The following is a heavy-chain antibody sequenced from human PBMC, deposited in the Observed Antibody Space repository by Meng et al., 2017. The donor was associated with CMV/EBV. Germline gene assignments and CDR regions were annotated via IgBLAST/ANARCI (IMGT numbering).Heavy chain of an antibody. D-gene: IGHD1-26*01. Sequence: GGSLRLSCAASGFTFSSYWMHWVRQAPGKGLVWVSRINRNGSSTDYADSVKGRFTISRDNAKNTLYLQMNSLRAEDTAVYYCARRRTYWSYDAFDHWGQGTMVTVSS. CDR3: ARRRTYWSYDAFDH. V-gene: IGHV3-74*01. CDR1: GFTFSSYW. CDR2: INRNGSST. J-gene: IGHJ4*01.